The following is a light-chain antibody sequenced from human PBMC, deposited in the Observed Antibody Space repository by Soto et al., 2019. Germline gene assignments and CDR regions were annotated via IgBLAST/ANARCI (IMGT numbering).Light chain of an antibody. Sequence: DIQMTQSPSPLSASVGDRVTITCRASQSISSYLNWYQQKPGKAPKLLIYAASSLQSGVPSRFSGSGSGTDVTLTISSLQPEDFATYYCQQSYSTPHTFGQGTKVDIK. CDR2: AAS. V-gene: IGKV1-39*01. CDR3: QQSYSTPHT. CDR1: QSISSY. J-gene: IGKJ1*01.